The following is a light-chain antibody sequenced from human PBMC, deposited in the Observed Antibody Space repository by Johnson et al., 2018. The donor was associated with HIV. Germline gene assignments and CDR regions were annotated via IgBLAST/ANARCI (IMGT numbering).Light chain of an antibody. J-gene: IGLJ1*01. V-gene: IGLV1-51*01. Sequence: QSVLTQPPSVSAAPGQKVTISCSGSSSNIGNSYVSWYQQLPHTAPKLLISDNDKRPSGIPDRFSGSKSGASATTDITGLPTGDEADYYCGTWDNSLNVYVFGTGTKVTVL. CDR2: DND. CDR1: SSNIGNSY. CDR3: GTWDNSLNVYV.